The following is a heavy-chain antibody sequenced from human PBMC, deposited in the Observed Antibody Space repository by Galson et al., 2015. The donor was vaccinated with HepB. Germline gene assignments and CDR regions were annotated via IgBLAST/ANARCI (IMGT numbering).Heavy chain of an antibody. D-gene: IGHD2-2*01. V-gene: IGHV3-21*01. CDR3: ARDPPAEAAIFGY. J-gene: IGHJ4*02. Sequence: SLRLSCAASGFTFSSYSMNWVRQAPGTGLEWVSSTSSSSSDIYYADSVKGRFTISRDNAKNSLYLQMNSLRAEDTAVYYCARDPPAEAAIFGYWGQGTLVTVSS. CDR2: TSSSSSDI. CDR1: GFTFSSYS.